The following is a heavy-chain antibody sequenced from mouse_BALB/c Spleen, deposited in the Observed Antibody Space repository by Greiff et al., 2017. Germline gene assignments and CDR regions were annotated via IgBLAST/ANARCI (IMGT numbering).Heavy chain of an antibody. CDR3: ARERGSSYGNFDY. J-gene: IGHJ2*01. CDR1: GFTFSSFG. D-gene: IGHD1-1*01. CDR2: ISSGSSTI. V-gene: IGHV5-17*02. Sequence: EVQGVESGGGLVQPGGSRKLSCAASGFTFSSFGMHWVRQAPEKGLEWVAYISSGSSTIYYADTVKGRFTISRDNPKNTLFLQMTSLRSEDTAMYYCARERGSSYGNFDYWGQGTTLTVSS.